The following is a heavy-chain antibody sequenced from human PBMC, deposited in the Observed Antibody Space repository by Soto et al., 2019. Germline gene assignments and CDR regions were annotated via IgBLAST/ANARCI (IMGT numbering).Heavy chain of an antibody. V-gene: IGHV1-69*13. D-gene: IGHD3-22*01. CDR2: IIPIFGTA. CDR1: GGTFSSYA. Sequence: SVKVSCKASGGTFSSYAISWVRQAPGQGLEWMGGIIPIFGTANYAQKFQGRVTITADESTSTAYMELSSLRSEDTAVFYCARDPYYYDSSGPTRYFQHWGQGTLVTVSS. CDR3: ARDPYYYDSSGPTRYFQH. J-gene: IGHJ1*01.